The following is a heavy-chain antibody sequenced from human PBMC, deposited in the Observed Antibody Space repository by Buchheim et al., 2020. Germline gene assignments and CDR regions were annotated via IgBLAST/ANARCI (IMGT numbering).Heavy chain of an antibody. V-gene: IGHV3-30*18. D-gene: IGHD3-22*01. CDR1: GFTFSSYG. Sequence: QLQLVESGGGVVQPGRSLRLSCAASGFTFSSYGMHWVRPAPGKGLEWVAVISYDGSNKYYADSVKGRFTISRDNSKNTLYLQMNSLRAEDTAVYYCAKDGANYYDSSGYFPPFDYWGQGTL. CDR2: ISYDGSNK. J-gene: IGHJ4*02. CDR3: AKDGANYYDSSGYFPPFDY.